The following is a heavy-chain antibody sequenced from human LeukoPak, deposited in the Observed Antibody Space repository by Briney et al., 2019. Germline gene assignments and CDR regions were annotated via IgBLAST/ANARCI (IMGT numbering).Heavy chain of an antibody. CDR3: ASVWYYYDSSGRPLGDFDY. CDR1: GFTFSSYG. D-gene: IGHD3-22*01. V-gene: IGHV3-33*01. Sequence: GRSLRLSCAASGFTFSSYGMHWVRQAPGKGLEWVAVIWYDGSNKYYADSVKGRFTISRDNSKNTLYLQMNSLRAEDTAVYYCASVWYYYDSSGRPLGDFDYWGQGTLVTVSS. J-gene: IGHJ4*02. CDR2: IWYDGSNK.